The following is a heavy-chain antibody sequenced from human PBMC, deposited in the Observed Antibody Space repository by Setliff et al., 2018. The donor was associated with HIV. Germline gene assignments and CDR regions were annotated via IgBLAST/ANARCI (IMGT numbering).Heavy chain of an antibody. J-gene: IGHJ4*02. CDR2: IYPGDSHT. CDR1: GYSFTSYW. D-gene: IGHD2-21*02. Sequence: PGESLKISCKGSGYSFTSYWIAWVRQMLGKGLEWMGIIYPGDSHTRYSPSFQGQVTFSADKSISTAYLQWSSLKASDTAIYYCTRHILAYCAGDCYPLDYWGQGTLVTVSS. V-gene: IGHV5-51*01. CDR3: TRHILAYCAGDCYPLDY.